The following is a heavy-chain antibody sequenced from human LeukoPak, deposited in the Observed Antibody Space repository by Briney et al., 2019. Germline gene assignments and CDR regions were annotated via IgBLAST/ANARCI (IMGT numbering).Heavy chain of an antibody. Sequence: PGGSLRLSCAAAGVIFSNYSMTWVRQAPGKGLEWVSILGGLSESVYYPDSVKGRFTVSRDNSKDTLYLEINSLRGEDTATYYCARRWLGDPYGMDVWGQGTTVTVSS. J-gene: IGHJ6*02. CDR3: ARRWLGDPYGMDV. V-gene: IGHV3-23*01. CDR1: GVIFSNYS. D-gene: IGHD3-10*01. CDR2: LGGLSESV.